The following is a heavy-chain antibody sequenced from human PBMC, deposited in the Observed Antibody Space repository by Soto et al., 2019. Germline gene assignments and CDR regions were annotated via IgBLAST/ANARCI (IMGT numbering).Heavy chain of an antibody. CDR3: ARAGVTIFGVVPTYGMDV. J-gene: IGHJ6*02. CDR2: ISPNSGGT. V-gene: IGHV1-2*04. CDR1: GYSFTVYY. D-gene: IGHD3-3*01. Sequence: ASVKVSCKASGYSFTVYYMHWVRQAPGQGLEWMGWISPNSGGTNYAQKFQGWVTMTRDTSISTAYMELSRLRSDDTAVYYCARAGVTIFGVVPTYGMDVWGQGTTVTVSS.